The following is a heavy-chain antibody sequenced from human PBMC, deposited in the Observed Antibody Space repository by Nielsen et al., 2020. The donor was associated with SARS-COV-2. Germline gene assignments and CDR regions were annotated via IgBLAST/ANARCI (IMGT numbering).Heavy chain of an antibody. V-gene: IGHV3-23*01. D-gene: IGHD3-22*01. J-gene: IGHJ6*02. CDR3: AKRGGTFYYDSSGYPFFAMDV. Sequence: WIRQPPGKGLEWVSAISGSGSRTYCVDYLKGRFTISRDNSKNTLYLQMNSLRAEDTAVYYCAKRGGTFYYDSSGYPFFAMDVWGQGTTVTVSS. CDR2: ISGSGSRT.